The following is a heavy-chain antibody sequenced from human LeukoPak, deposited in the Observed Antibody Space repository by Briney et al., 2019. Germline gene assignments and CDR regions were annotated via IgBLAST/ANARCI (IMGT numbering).Heavy chain of an antibody. CDR3: ARGGGYDFWSGYYLDY. Sequence: SETLSLTCTVSGYSISSGHYWGWIRQPPGKGLEWIGSMYHSGSTNYNPSLKSRVTISVDTSKNQFSLKLSSVTAADTAVYYCARGGGYDFWSGYYLDYWGQGTLVTVSS. CDR2: MYHSGST. D-gene: IGHD3-3*01. V-gene: IGHV4-38-2*02. J-gene: IGHJ4*02. CDR1: GYSISSGHY.